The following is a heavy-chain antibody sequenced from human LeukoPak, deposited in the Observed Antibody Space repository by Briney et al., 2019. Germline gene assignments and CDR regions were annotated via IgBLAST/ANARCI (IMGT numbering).Heavy chain of an antibody. CDR2: ISGSGGST. CDR1: GFTFSSYA. CDR3: AKPITMIVVVITPFDY. J-gene: IGHJ4*02. V-gene: IGHV3-23*01. D-gene: IGHD3-22*01. Sequence: GGSLRLSCAASGFTFSSYAMSWVRQAPGKGLEWVSAISGSGGSTYYADSVKGRFTISRDNSKHTLYLQMNSLRAEDTAVYYCAKPITMIVVVITPFDYWGQGTLVTVSS.